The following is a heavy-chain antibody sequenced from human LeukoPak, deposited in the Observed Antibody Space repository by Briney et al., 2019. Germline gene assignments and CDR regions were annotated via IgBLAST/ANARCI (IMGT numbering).Heavy chain of an antibody. D-gene: IGHD5-24*01. Sequence: ASVKVSCKASGYTFTGYYMHWVRQAPGQGLEWMGWINPNSGGTNYAQKFQGRVTMTRDTSISTAYMELSRLRSDDTAVYYCARDSVDRRDGYNLYYYYGMDVWGQGTTVTVSS. CDR3: ARDSVDRRDGYNLYYYYGMDV. J-gene: IGHJ6*02. CDR1: GYTFTGYY. CDR2: INPNSGGT. V-gene: IGHV1-2*02.